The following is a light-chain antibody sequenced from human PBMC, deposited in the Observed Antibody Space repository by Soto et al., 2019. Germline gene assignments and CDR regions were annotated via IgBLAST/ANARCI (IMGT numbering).Light chain of an antibody. J-gene: IGLJ2*01. CDR3: AAWDDSLNGVL. CDR2: GND. V-gene: IGLV1-44*01. CDR1: SSNIGSNS. Sequence: QAVVTQPPSASGTPGQRVTISCSGSSSNIGSNSVYWYHQLPGTAPKLLIYGNDERPSGVPDRFSGSKSGTSAPLAISGLQSEDEADYYCAAWDDSLNGVLFGGGTKLTVL.